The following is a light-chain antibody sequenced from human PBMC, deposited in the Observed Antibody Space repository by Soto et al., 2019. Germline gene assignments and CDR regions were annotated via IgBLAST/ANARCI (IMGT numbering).Light chain of an antibody. CDR2: EAT. Sequence: DIQMTQSPSSLSASVGDRVTISCRSSQNINKYLNWYQQRPGKAPNLLVYEATSLETGVSLKFSGSGSETEFTLTINSLKPEDFATYYCQQSFVSPWTFGQGTNIEI. J-gene: IGKJ1*01. CDR3: QQSFVSPWT. CDR1: QNINKY. V-gene: IGKV1-39*01.